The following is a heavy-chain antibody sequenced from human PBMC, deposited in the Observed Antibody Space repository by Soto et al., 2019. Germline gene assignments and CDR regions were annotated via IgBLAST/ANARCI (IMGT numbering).Heavy chain of an antibody. Sequence: QVQLVESGGGVVQPGRSLRLSCAASGFTFSSYAMHWFRQAPGKGLEWVAVISYDGSNKYYADSVKGRFTISRDNSKNTLYLQMNSLRAEDTAVYYCAREPGLLWFVELTSEYYGMDVWGQGTTVTVSS. D-gene: IGHD3-10*01. J-gene: IGHJ6*02. CDR2: ISYDGSNK. CDR3: AREPGLLWFVELTSEYYGMDV. V-gene: IGHV3-30-3*01. CDR1: GFTFSSYA.